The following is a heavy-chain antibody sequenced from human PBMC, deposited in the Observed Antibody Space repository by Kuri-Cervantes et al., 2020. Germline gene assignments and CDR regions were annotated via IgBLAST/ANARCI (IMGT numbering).Heavy chain of an antibody. CDR3: AKIKGGVVIRNGYFQH. D-gene: IGHD3-22*01. CDR2: ISGSNVNT. V-gene: IGHV3-23*01. Sequence: GGSLRLSCAASGFTFSSYAMNWVRQTPGKGLEWVSTISGSNVNTYYADSVKGRFTVSRDNSKNTLFLQMNSLRAEDTAVYYCAKIKGGVVIRNGYFQHWGQGTLVTVSS. CDR1: GFTFSSYA. J-gene: IGHJ1*01.